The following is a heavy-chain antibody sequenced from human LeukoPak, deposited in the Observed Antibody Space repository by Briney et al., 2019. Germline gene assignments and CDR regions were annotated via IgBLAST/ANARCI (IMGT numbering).Heavy chain of an antibody. V-gene: IGHV3-21*01. J-gene: IGHJ4*02. CDR2: ISSSSSYI. D-gene: IGHD3-10*01. CDR1: GFTFSSYS. CDR3: ARGIRIGRFGELTLVDY. Sequence: PGGSLRLSCAASGFTFSSYSMNWVRQAPGKGLEWVSSISSSSSYIYYADSVKGRFTISRDNAKNSLYLQMNSLRAEDTAVYYCARGIRIGRFGELTLVDYWGQGTLVTVSS.